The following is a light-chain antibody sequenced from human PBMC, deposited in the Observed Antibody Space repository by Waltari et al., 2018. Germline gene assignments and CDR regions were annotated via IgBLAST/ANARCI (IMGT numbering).Light chain of an antibody. J-gene: IGKJ1*01. CDR2: GAS. CDR3: QLYYVSPWT. V-gene: IGKV3-20*01. CDR1: QSVSSSY. Sequence: EIVLTQSPGTLSLSPGERATLSCRASQSVSSSYLAWYQQIPGRAPRRLIYGASSRATGIPDRFSGSGSGTDFTLTISRLEPEDFAVYYCQLYYVSPWTFGQGTKVEIK.